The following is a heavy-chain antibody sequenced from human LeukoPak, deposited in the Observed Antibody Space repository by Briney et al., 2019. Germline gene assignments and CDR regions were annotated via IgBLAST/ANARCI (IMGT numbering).Heavy chain of an antibody. D-gene: IGHD4-11*01. Sequence: ASVKVSCKASGYTFTGYYMHWVRQAPGQGLEWMGWINPNSGGTNYAQKFQGRVTMTRDTSTSTVYMELSSLRSEDTAVYYCARDGQETTVTDGFDYWAREPWSPSPQ. V-gene: IGHV1-2*02. CDR1: GYTFTGYY. CDR2: INPNSGGT. CDR3: ARDGQETTVTDGFDY. J-gene: IGHJ4*02.